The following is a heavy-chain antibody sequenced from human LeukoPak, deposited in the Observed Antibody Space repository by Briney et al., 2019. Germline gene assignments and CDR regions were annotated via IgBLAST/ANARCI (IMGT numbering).Heavy chain of an antibody. Sequence: GASVKVACKASGYTFTSYGISWVRQAPGQGLEWMGWISAYNGNTSYAQKLQGRVTMTTDTSTSTAYMELRSLRSDDTAVYYCARTGILWSGYPNWFDPWGQGTLVTVPS. J-gene: IGHJ5*02. CDR3: ARTGILWSGYPNWFDP. V-gene: IGHV1-18*01. D-gene: IGHD3-3*01. CDR2: ISAYNGNT. CDR1: GYTFTSYG.